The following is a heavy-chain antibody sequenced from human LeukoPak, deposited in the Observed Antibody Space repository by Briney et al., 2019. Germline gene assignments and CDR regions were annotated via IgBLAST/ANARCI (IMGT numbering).Heavy chain of an antibody. CDR1: GFTFRGYN. J-gene: IGHJ4*02. V-gene: IGHV3-21*06. CDR2: ISKTSANI. Sequence: GGSLRLSCVASGFTFRGYNMNWVRQAPGKGREWVSFISKTSANIYYGASVRGRFTISRDNLKNSILLERSSLRAEDTGVYYCVRGDGDLFDFWGQGTLVSVSS. CDR3: VRGDGDLFDF. D-gene: IGHD4-17*01.